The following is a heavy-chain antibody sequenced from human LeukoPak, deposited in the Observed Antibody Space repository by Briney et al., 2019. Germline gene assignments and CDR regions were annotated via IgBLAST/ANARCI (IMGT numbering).Heavy chain of an antibody. Sequence: GGSLRLSCAASGFTFSSYGMHWVRQAPGKGLEWVAVISYDGSNKYYADSVKGRFTISRDNSKNTLYLQMNSLRAEDTAVYYCAKDESRYCSGGSCTLGYFDYWGQGTLVTVSS. CDR2: ISYDGSNK. J-gene: IGHJ4*02. V-gene: IGHV3-30*18. D-gene: IGHD2-15*01. CDR3: AKDESRYCSGGSCTLGYFDY. CDR1: GFTFSSYG.